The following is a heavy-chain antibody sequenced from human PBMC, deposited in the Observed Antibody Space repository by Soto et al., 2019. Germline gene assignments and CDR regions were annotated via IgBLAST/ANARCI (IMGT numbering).Heavy chain of an antibody. V-gene: IGHV1-18*01. D-gene: IGHD1-26*01. CDR1: GYTFTSYG. CDR3: ARDLGSRTSGSYYRDYYYYYGMDV. CDR2: ISAYNGNT. J-gene: IGHJ6*02. Sequence: QVQLVQSGAEVKKPGASVKVSCKASGYTFTSYGISWVRQAPGQGLEWMEWISAYNGNTNYAQKLQGRVTMTTDTSTSTAYMELRSLRSDDTAVYYCARDLGSRTSGSYYRDYYYYYGMDVWGQGTTVTVSS.